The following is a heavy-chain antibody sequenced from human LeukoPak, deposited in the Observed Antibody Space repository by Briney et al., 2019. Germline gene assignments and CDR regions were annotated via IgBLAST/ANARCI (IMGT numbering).Heavy chain of an antibody. CDR2: ISYDGSNK. J-gene: IGHJ4*02. V-gene: IGHV3-30*18. CDR3: AKDAPPWYSYGSGFDY. CDR1: GFTFSSYG. Sequence: GGSLRLSCAASGFTFSSYGMHWVRQAPGKGLEWVAVISYDGSNKYYADSVEGRFTISRDNSKNTLYLQMNSLRAEDTAVYYCAKDAPPWYSYGSGFDYWGQGTLVTVSS. D-gene: IGHD5-18*01.